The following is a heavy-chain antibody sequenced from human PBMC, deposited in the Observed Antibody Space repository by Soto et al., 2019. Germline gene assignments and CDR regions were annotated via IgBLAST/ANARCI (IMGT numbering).Heavy chain of an antibody. CDR3: ARAPRWLRSDNWFNP. CDR1: GGSVSGYY. CDR2: THYSGTS. D-gene: IGHD6-19*01. V-gene: IGHV4-59*02. Sequence: SETLSLTSTVSGGSVSGYYWSWIRQPPGKGLEWIGNTHYSGTSTYNPSLKSRVTISLDTSNNQYSLRLTSVTAADTAVYYCARAPRWLRSDNWFNPGGRGTRVTSPS. J-gene: IGHJ5*02.